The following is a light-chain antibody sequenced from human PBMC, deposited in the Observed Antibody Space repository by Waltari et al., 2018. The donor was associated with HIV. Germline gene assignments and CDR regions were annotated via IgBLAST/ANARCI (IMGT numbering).Light chain of an antibody. Sequence: EIVLTQSLGTLSLSPGERATLSCGASQSLRGAYLGWHQQKPGQPPRLLIYGTSNRATGIPDRFSGTGSETNFTLIITRLEPEDFAVYYCQQYGYSPRTFGQGTRLEIK. V-gene: IGKV3-20*01. CDR3: QQYGYSPRT. CDR2: GTS. CDR1: QSLRGAY. J-gene: IGKJ5*01.